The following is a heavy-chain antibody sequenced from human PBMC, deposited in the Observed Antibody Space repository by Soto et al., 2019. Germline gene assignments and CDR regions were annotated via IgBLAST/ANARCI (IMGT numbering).Heavy chain of an antibody. D-gene: IGHD1-26*01. Sequence: PGGSLRLSXAASGFTFNNARMSWVRQAPGKGLDWVGRIDGGKTDFAAPVEGSFTFSRDDSRNTLFLQMNSLKTEDTGVYYCTSNAAAKVGTLSYWGQGTLVTVSS. V-gene: IGHV3-15*01. J-gene: IGHJ4*02. CDR2: IDGGKT. CDR1: GFTFNNAR. CDR3: TSNAAAKVGTLSY.